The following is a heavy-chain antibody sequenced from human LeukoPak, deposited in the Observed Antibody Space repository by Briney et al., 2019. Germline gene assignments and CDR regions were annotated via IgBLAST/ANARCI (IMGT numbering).Heavy chain of an antibody. J-gene: IGHJ4*02. CDR1: GFTFSTYA. D-gene: IGHD1-1*01. V-gene: IGHV3-30*04. CDR2: ISYDGSSK. CDR3: AKRANWNDGTFDY. Sequence: GGSLRLSCAASGFTFSTYAMHWVRQAPGKGLEWVAVISYDGSSKYYADSVKGRFTIPRDNSKNTHYLQMNSLRAEDTAVYYCAKRANWNDGTFDYWGQGTLVTVSS.